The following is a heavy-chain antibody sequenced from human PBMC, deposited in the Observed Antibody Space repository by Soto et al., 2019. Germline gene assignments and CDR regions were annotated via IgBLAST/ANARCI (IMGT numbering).Heavy chain of an antibody. V-gene: IGHV4-39*01. CDR1: CGSISSTSYY. D-gene: IGHD2-8*01. J-gene: IGHJ6*02. Sequence: SETLSLTCTVSCGSISSTSYYWGWIRQPPGKGLEWIGSIYFSGNTYYSPSLQSRVTISVDTSKNQFSLKLSSVTTADTAVYYCARQYCSDGVCYSAYYYAMDVWGQGTTVTVSS. CDR3: ARQYCSDGVCYSAYYYAMDV. CDR2: IYFSGNT.